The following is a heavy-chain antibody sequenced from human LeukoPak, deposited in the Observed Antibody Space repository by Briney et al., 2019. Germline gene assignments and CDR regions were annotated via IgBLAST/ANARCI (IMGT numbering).Heavy chain of an antibody. V-gene: IGHV3-30-3*01. D-gene: IGHD2-2*01. CDR2: ISYDGSNK. J-gene: IGHJ4*02. Sequence: PGGSLRLSCAASGFTFSSYAMHWVRQAPGKGLEWVAVISYDGSNKYYADSVKGRFTISRDNSKNTLHLRMNSLRAEDTAVYYCARDEKEYQLLLPWDYWGQGTLVTVSS. CDR1: GFTFSSYA. CDR3: ARDEKEYQLLLPWDY.